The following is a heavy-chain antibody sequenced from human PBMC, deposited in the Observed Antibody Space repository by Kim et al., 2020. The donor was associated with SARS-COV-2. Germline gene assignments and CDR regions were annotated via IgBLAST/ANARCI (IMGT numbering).Heavy chain of an antibody. CDR1: GFTFSSYA. D-gene: IGHD3-22*01. CDR2: ISGSGGNT. V-gene: IGHV3-23*01. J-gene: IGHJ4*02. Sequence: GGSLRLSCAASGFTFSSYAMTWIRQAPGEGLEWVSGISGSGGNTYYADSVKGRFTISRDNSKSTLYLQMNSLRAEDTAVYYCAKGSAFDYYYDTSGHYYSFDYWGQGTLVTVSS. CDR3: AKGSAFDYYYDTSGHYYSFDY.